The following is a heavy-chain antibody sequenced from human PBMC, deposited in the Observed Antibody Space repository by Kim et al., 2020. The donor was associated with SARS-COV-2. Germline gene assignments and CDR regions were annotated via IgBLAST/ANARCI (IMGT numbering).Heavy chain of an antibody. D-gene: IGHD1-26*01. CDR3: ARHRIVGATKSAFDI. Sequence: PSFQGHVTISADKSISTAYLQWSSLKASDTAMYYCARHRIVGATKSAFDIWGQGTMVTVSS. V-gene: IGHV5-10-1*01. J-gene: IGHJ3*02.